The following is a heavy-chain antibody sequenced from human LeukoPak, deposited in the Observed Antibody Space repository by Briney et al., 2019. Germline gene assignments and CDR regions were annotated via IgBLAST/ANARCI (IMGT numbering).Heavy chain of an antibody. J-gene: IGHJ4*02. CDR1: GFTFDDYA. CDR2: ISGSGDNT. Sequence: GSLRLSCAASGFTFDDYAMHWVRQAPGKGLEWVSAISGSGDNTFYADSVRGRFTISRDNSKNILYLQMNSLRGEDTAIYYCAKDFRGSGYFFDYWGQGTLVTVSS. D-gene: IGHD7-27*01. V-gene: IGHV3-23*01. CDR3: AKDFRGSGYFFDY.